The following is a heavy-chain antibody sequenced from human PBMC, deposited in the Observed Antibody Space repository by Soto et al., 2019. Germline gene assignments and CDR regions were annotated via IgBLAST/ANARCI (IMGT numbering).Heavy chain of an antibody. J-gene: IGHJ4*02. CDR3: ASNRPNIVVVTAMLPHY. Sequence: GGSLRLSCAASGFTFSSYAMSWVRQAPGKGLEWVSAISGSGGSTYYADSVKGRFTISRDNSKNTLYLQMNSLRAEDTAVYYCASNRPNIVVVTAMLPHYWCQGPLVTVSS. V-gene: IGHV3-23*01. CDR2: ISGSGGST. D-gene: IGHD2-21*02. CDR1: GFTFSSYA.